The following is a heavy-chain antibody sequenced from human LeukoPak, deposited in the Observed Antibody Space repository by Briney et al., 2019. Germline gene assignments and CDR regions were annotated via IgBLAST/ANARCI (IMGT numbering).Heavy chain of an antibody. D-gene: IGHD5-18*01. Sequence: ASVKVSCKASGGTFSSYAISWVRQAPGQGLEWMGWISPYNGNTNYAQKVQGRVTMTTDTSTTTVYMELRSLRSDDTAVYYCARGGYISGYDYWGQGTLVTVSS. CDR1: GGTFSSYA. CDR3: ARGGYISGYDY. CDR2: ISPYNGNT. V-gene: IGHV1-18*01. J-gene: IGHJ4*02.